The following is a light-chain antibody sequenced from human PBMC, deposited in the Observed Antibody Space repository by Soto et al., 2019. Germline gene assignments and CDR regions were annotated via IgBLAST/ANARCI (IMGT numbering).Light chain of an antibody. CDR3: QQRSDWPPYT. CDR2: DAS. J-gene: IGKJ2*01. V-gene: IGKV3-11*01. CDR1: QSVSNY. Sequence: EIVLTQSPATPSLSPGERATLSCRASQSVSNYLAWYQQKPGQAPRLLIYDASNRATGIPARFSGRGSGTDFTLTISSLEPEDFAIYYCQQRSDWPPYTFGQGTKLEIK.